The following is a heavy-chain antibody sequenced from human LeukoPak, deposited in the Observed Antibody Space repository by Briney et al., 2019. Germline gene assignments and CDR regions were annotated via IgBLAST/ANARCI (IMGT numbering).Heavy chain of an antibody. CDR1: GFTFSSYS. J-gene: IGHJ4*02. CDR2: ISSSSSTI. V-gene: IGHV3-48*02. D-gene: IGHD2-2*01. CDR3: ARALALGYCTSSSCLPLLDN. Sequence: GGSLRLSCAASGFTFSSYSMNWVRQAPGKGLEWVSYISSSSSTIYYANSVKGRFTISRDNGKNSLYLQMNSLRDADTAVYYCARALALGYCTSSSCLPLLDNWGQGTLVTVSS.